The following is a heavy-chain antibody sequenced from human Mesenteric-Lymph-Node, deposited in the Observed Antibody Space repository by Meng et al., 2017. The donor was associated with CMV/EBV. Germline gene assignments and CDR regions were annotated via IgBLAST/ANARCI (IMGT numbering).Heavy chain of an antibody. CDR1: GDSVSGGSYY. D-gene: IGHD3-3*01. CDR3: AREGHDFWSGYFGMDV. V-gene: IGHV4-61*01. J-gene: IGHJ6*02. Sequence: SETLSLTCTVSGDSVSGGSYYWTWIRQAPGKGLEWIGYIYNSVSTNYNPSLKSRVTISVDTSKNQFSLKLTSVTAADTAVYYCAREGHDFWSGYFGMDVWGQGTTVTVSS. CDR2: IYNSVST.